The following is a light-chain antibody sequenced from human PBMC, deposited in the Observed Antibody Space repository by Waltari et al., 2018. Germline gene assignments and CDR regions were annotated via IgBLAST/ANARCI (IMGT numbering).Light chain of an antibody. J-gene: IGKJ1*01. CDR2: YAS. CDR3: EQYYRPPWT. V-gene: IGKV1-NL1*01. CDR1: QGISNL. Sequence: DIQMTQSPSSLSASVGDRVTITCRASQGISNLLAWYQQEPGEAPKLLLYYASTLESGVPSRFSGGGSGTDYALTIRSLQPEDFATYYCEQYYRPPWTFVQGTKVEIK.